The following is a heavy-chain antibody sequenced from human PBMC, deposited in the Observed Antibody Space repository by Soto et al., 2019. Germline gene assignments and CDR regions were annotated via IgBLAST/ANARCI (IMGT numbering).Heavy chain of an antibody. CDR2: IYYSGST. Sequence: QVQLQESGPGLVKPSQTLSLTCTVSGGSISSGGYYWSWIRQHPGKGLEWIGYIYYSGSTCYNPSLKGRVTRSVDTSKNQFSLKLSSVTAADTAVYYCARRYSSGFDYWGQGTLVTVSS. D-gene: IGHD6-19*01. CDR1: GGSISSGGYY. CDR3: ARRYSSGFDY. J-gene: IGHJ4*02. V-gene: IGHV4-31*03.